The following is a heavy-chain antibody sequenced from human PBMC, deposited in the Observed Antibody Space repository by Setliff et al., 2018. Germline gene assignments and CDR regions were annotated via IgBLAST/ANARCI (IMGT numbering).Heavy chain of an antibody. J-gene: IGHJ5*02. CDR3: ARAPQYSNFWYALSWFDP. Sequence: SETLSLTCAVYGGSFSGYHWNWIRQPPGKGLEWIGEISHSGDPNYNPSLKSRVTISLDTYKNQFSLKLTSVTAADTAVYYCARAPQYSNFWYALSWFDPWGQGTLVTVSS. V-gene: IGHV4-34*01. D-gene: IGHD3-3*01. CDR1: GGSFSGYH. CDR2: ISHSGDP.